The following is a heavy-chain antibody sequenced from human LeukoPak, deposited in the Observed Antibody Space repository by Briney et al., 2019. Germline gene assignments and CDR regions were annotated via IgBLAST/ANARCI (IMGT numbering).Heavy chain of an antibody. D-gene: IGHD2-15*01. CDR3: ARDRASAGGFDY. Sequence: SETLSLTCTVSGGSISSYYWSWIRQPPGKGLEWIGYIYYSGTTNYNPSLQSRVTTSVATSKNQFSLKLSSVTAADTALYYCARDRASAGGFDYWGQGTLVTVSS. CDR2: IYYSGTT. J-gene: IGHJ4*02. CDR1: GGSISSYY. V-gene: IGHV4-59*01.